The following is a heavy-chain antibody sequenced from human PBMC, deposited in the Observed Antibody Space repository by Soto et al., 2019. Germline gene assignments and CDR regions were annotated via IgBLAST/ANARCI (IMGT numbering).Heavy chain of an antibody. CDR2: LNPNSGNT. CDR3: AREKTSYGMDV. CDR1: GYTFTSYD. Sequence: QVQLVQSGAEVKKPGASVKVSCKASGYTFTSYDINCVRQATGQGLEWMGWLNPNSGNTGYAQKFQGRVTMTRNTAISTSYMEPSSMSSEETAVYYCAREKTSYGMDVCGQGTTVTVSS. V-gene: IGHV1-8*01. J-gene: IGHJ6*02.